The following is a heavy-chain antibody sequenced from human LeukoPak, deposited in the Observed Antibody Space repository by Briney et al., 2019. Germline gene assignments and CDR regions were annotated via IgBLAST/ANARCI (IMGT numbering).Heavy chain of an antibody. CDR2: IYTSGST. Sequence: PSETLSLTCTVSGGSISSYYWSWIRQPAGKGLEWIGRIYTSGSTNYNPSLKRRVTMSVDTSKNQFSLKLSSVTAADTAVYYCARDLGYCTSTSCRRDYYMDVWGKGTTVTVSS. V-gene: IGHV4-4*07. CDR3: ARDLGYCTSTSCRRDYYMDV. J-gene: IGHJ6*03. CDR1: GGSISSYY. D-gene: IGHD2-2*01.